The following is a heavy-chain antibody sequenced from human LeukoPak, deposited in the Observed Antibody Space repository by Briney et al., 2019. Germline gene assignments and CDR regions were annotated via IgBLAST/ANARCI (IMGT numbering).Heavy chain of an antibody. CDR3: ARENGATAMVSYYYYGMDV. V-gene: IGHV1-2*02. Sequence: ASVKVSCKASGYTFTGYYMHWVRQAPGQGLEWMGWINPNSGGTNYAQKFQGRVTMTRDTSISTAYMELSRLRSDDTAVYYYARENGATAMVSYYYYGMDVWGQGTTVTVSS. D-gene: IGHD5-18*01. CDR1: GYTFTGYY. CDR2: INPNSGGT. J-gene: IGHJ6*02.